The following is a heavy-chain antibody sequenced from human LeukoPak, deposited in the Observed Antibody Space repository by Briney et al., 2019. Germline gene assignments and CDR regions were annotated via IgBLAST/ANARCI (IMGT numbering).Heavy chain of an antibody. CDR2: ISYDGSNK. V-gene: IGHV3-30-3*01. D-gene: IGHD6-19*01. Sequence: GRSLRLSCAASGFTFSSYAIHWVRQSPGKGLEWVSVISYDGSNKFYADSVKGRFTISRDNSKNTLYLEMNSLRAEDTAVYYCARGGGVYSSGWFDYWGQGTLVTVSS. CDR3: ARGGGVYSSGWFDY. J-gene: IGHJ4*02. CDR1: GFTFSSYA.